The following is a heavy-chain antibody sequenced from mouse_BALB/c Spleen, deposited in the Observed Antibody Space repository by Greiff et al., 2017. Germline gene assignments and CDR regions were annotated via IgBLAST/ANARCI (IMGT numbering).Heavy chain of an antibody. D-gene: IGHD4-1*01. CDR2: ISYSGST. CDR3: ARLTGTWFAY. J-gene: IGHJ3*01. Sequence: EVKVEESGPGLVKPSQSLSLTCTVTGYSITSDYAWNWIRQFPGNKLEWMGYISYSGSTSYNPSLKSRISITRDTSKNQFFLQLNSVTTEDTATYYCARLTGTWFAYWGQGTLVTVSA. CDR1: GYSITSDYA. V-gene: IGHV3-2*02.